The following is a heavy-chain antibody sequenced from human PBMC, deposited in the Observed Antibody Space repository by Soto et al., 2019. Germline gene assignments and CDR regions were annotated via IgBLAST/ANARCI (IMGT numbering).Heavy chain of an antibody. J-gene: IGHJ3*02. CDR2: ISWNSGSI. CDR1: GFTFDDYA. V-gene: IGHV3-9*01. CDR3: AKDMASNYEVLDPDAFDI. Sequence: GGSLRLSCAASGFTFDDYAMHWVRQAPGKGLEWVSGISWNSGSIGYADSVKGRFTISRDNAKNSLYLQMNSLRAEDTALYYCAKDMASNYEVLDPDAFDIWGQGTMVTVSS. D-gene: IGHD4-4*01.